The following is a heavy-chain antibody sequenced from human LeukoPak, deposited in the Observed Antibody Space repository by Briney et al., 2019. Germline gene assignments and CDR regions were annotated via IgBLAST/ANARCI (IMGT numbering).Heavy chain of an antibody. J-gene: IGHJ3*02. D-gene: IGHD4-17*01. CDR2: FDPEDGET. CDR3: AREGSYGDPGGHDAFDI. CDR1: GYTLTELS. Sequence: ASVKVSCKVSGYTLTELSMHWVRQAPGKGLEWMGGFDPEDGETIYAQKFQGRVTMTEDTSTSTAYMELRSLRSDDTDVYYCAREGSYGDPGGHDAFDIWVQGTMVTVSS. V-gene: IGHV1-24*01.